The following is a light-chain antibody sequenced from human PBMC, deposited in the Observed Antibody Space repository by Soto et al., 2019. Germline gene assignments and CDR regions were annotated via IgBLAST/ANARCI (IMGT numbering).Light chain of an antibody. CDR3: QSYDSSLSGWV. CDR1: SSNIGAGYG. CDR2: VNS. V-gene: IGLV1-40*01. Sequence: QPVLTQPPSVSGAPGQRVTISCTGSSSNIGAGYGVHWYQQLPGTAPKLLIYVNSNRPSGVPDRFSGSKSGTSASLAITGLRAEDEADYYCQSYDSSLSGWVFGGGTKVTVL. J-gene: IGLJ3*02.